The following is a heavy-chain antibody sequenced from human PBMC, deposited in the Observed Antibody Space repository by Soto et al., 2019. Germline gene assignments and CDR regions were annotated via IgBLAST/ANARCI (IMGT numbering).Heavy chain of an antibody. J-gene: IGHJ5*02. CDR2: ISSSSSTI. Sequence: GGSLRLSCAASGFTFSSYSMNWVRQAPGKGLEWVSYISSSSSTIYYADSVKGRFTLSRDNAKNSLYLQMNSLRAEDTAVYYCARDWWFGERNWFDPWGQGTLVTVSS. D-gene: IGHD3-10*01. CDR3: ARDWWFGERNWFDP. V-gene: IGHV3-48*01. CDR1: GFTFSSYS.